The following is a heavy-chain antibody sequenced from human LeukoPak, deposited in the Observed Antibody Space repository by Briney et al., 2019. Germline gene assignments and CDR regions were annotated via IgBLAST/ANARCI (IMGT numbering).Heavy chain of an antibody. D-gene: IGHD2-2*01. Sequence: SVKVSCKTSAFTLATSAMQWVRQARGQHLEWIGWIVLGSDKANYAQNFQERVTITGDLSTRTAYMELSSLRSEDTAVYYCAADDQQLMLWGQGTLVTVSS. CDR3: AADDQQLML. CDR2: IVLGSDKA. J-gene: IGHJ4*02. CDR1: AFTLATSA. V-gene: IGHV1-58*02.